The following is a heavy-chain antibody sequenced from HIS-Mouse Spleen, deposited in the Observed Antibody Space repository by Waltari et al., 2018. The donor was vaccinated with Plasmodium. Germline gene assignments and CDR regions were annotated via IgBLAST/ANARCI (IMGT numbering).Heavy chain of an antibody. V-gene: IGHV4-59*08. CDR2: IYYSGST. Sequence: QVQLQESGPGLVKPSETLSLTCTVSGGSISSYSWRWIRQPPGKGLEWIGYIYYSGSTNYNPSLKSRVTISVDTSKNQFSLKLDSVTAADTAVYYCARHEVGSSSSVGIDYWGQGTLVTVSS. D-gene: IGHD6-6*01. CDR3: ARHEVGSSSSVGIDY. CDR1: GGSISSYS. J-gene: IGHJ4*02.